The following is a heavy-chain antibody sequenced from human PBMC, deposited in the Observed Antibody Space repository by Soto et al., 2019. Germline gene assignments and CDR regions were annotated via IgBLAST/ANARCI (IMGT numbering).Heavy chain of an antibody. J-gene: IGHJ4*02. CDR2: IAFDGSYK. V-gene: IGHV3-30*04. CDR3: ARGASIVVPGTSFEY. D-gene: IGHD6-19*01. CDR1: VFTFSSHS. Sequence: QVQLVESGGGVVQPGRSLRLSCAASVFTFSSHSMHWIRQAPGKGLEWVAVIAFDGSYKYYADSVKGRFTISRDNSKNTLYLQMNSLRPDDTAVYYCARGASIVVPGTSFEYWGQGTLVTVSS.